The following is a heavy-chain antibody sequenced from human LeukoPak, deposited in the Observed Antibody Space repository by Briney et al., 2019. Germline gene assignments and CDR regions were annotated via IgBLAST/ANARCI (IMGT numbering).Heavy chain of an antibody. CDR3: AREARPGYGLLDY. Sequence: GGSLRLSCAASGFTFSSYSMNWVRQAPGKGLEWVSSISSSSRYIYYAHSVKGRFTISRDNAKNSLYLQMNSLRAEDTAVYYCAREARPGYGLLDYWGQGTLLTVSS. J-gene: IGHJ4*02. CDR1: GFTFSSYS. D-gene: IGHD6-13*01. CDR2: ISSSSRYI. V-gene: IGHV3-21*01.